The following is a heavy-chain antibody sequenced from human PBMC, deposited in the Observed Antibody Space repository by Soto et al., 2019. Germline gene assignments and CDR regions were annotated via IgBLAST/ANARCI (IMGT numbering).Heavy chain of an antibody. D-gene: IGHD4-17*01. Sequence: GASVKVSCKASGYTFTSYGISWVRQAPGQGLEWMGWISAYNGNTNYAQKLQGRVTMTTDTSTSTAYMELRSLRSGDTAVYYCARDGDYGDYAEPYFDYWGQGTLVTVSS. CDR3: ARDGDYGDYAEPYFDY. J-gene: IGHJ4*02. CDR2: ISAYNGNT. V-gene: IGHV1-18*01. CDR1: GYTFTSYG.